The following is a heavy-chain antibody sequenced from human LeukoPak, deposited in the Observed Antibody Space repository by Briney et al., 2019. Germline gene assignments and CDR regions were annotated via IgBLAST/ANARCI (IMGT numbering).Heavy chain of an antibody. CDR2: ISNNGDST. J-gene: IGHJ4*02. CDR1: GFTFNNYA. CDR3: VKDRGGFFDY. V-gene: IGHV3-64D*06. D-gene: IGHD3-16*01. Sequence: PGGSLRLSCSASGFTFNNYAVHWVRQAPGKGREYVSVISNNGDSTYYADSVKGRFTMSRDNSKNTLYLQMSSLRAEDTAVYYCVKDRGGFFDYWGQGTLVTVSS.